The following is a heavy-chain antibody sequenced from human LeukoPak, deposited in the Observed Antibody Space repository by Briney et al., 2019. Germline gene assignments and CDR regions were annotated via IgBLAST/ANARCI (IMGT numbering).Heavy chain of an antibody. D-gene: IGHD5-12*01. Sequence: SETLSPTCTVFGGSISSGGYYWSWIRQHPGKGLEGIGNIYYSGSTSYNPSLKSRVTISVDTSKNQFSLKLSSVTAADTAVYYCARWSGYDLASYFDYWGQGTLVTVSS. J-gene: IGHJ4*02. V-gene: IGHV4-31*03. CDR2: IYYSGST. CDR3: ARWSGYDLASYFDY. CDR1: GGSISSGGYY.